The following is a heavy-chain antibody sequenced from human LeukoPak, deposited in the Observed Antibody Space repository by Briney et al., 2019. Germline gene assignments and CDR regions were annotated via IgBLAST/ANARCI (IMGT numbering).Heavy chain of an antibody. D-gene: IGHD3-22*01. CDR1: GFTFSRFA. Sequence: PGGSLRLSCEASGFTFSRFAMNWVRQAPGKGLEWVAIISYDGSYKSYADSVKGRFTISRDNSKNTLYLQMNSLRAEDTAVYYCARAYYYDPGGAFDIWGQGTMVTVSS. V-gene: IGHV3-30*14. CDR3: ARAYYYDPGGAFDI. CDR2: ISYDGSYK. J-gene: IGHJ3*02.